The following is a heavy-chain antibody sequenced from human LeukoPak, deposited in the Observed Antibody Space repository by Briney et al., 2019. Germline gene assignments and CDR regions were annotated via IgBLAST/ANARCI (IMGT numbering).Heavy chain of an antibody. CDR2: ISYSGST. CDR3: ARHDYSNPRLDY. Sequence: PSETLSLTCTVSGDSISSYYWSWIRQPPGKGLEWIGYISYSGSTNYNPSLESRVTISVDTSKNKFSLRLSSVTAADTAVYYCARHDYSNPRLDYWGQGTLVTVSS. D-gene: IGHD4-11*01. CDR1: GDSISSYY. V-gene: IGHV4-59*08. J-gene: IGHJ4*02.